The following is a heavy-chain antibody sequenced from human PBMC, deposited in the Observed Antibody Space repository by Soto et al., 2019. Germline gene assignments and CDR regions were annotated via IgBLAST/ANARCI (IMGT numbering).Heavy chain of an antibody. CDR2: IIPIFGTA. CDR3: ASCGYSYGPPYYYGMDV. J-gene: IGHJ6*02. Sequence: ASVKVSCKASGGTFSSYAISWVRQAPGQGLEWMGGIIPIFGTANYAQKFQGRVTITADESTSTAYMELSSLRSEDTAVYYCASCGYSYGPPYYYGMDVWGQGTTVTVSS. CDR1: GGTFSSYA. V-gene: IGHV1-69*13. D-gene: IGHD5-18*01.